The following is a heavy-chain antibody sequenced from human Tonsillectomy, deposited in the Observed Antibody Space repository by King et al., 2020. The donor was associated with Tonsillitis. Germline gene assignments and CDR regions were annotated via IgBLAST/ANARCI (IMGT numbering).Heavy chain of an antibody. CDR1: GYRFTNYW. J-gene: IGHJ4*02. CDR2: IYPGDSDT. CDR3: ARHPDSSSWYYAY. Sequence: GQLVQSGAEVKKPGESLKISCKGSGYRFTNYWIGWVRQMPGKGLEWRGIIYPGDSDTRYSPSFQGQVTISADKSISTAYLQWSSLKASDTAMYYCARHPDSSSWYYAYWGQGTLVTVSS. V-gene: IGHV5-51*01. D-gene: IGHD6-13*01.